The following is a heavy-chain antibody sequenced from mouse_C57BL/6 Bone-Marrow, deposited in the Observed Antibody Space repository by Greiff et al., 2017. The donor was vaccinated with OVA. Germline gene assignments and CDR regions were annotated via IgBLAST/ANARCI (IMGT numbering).Heavy chain of an antibody. CDR3: AEYYYGSDY. CDR1: GYTFTSYG. V-gene: IGHV1-81*01. J-gene: IGHJ2*01. Sequence: QLKESGAVLARPGASVKLSCKASGYTFTSYGISWVKQRTGQGLEWIGEIYPRSGNTYYNEKFKGKATLTADKSSSTAYMELRSLTSEDSAVYCCAEYYYGSDYWGQGTTLTVSS. D-gene: IGHD1-1*01. CDR2: IYPRSGNT.